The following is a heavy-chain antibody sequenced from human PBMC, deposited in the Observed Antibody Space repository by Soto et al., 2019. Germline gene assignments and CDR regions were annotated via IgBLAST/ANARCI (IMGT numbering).Heavy chain of an antibody. CDR3: ARGDATKIVVTTYYAMDV. V-gene: IGHV1-69*12. CDR2: IIPVFGTA. J-gene: IGHJ6*02. D-gene: IGHD4-17*01. CDR1: GGSLSNYG. Sequence: QVQLVQSGAEVKKPGSSVKVSCKASGGSLSNYGISWVRQAPGQGLEWMGGIIPVFGTANYAQKFQGRVTITADESTYMVYMDVTSLRPEDTAVYYCARGDATKIVVTTYYAMDVWGQGTTVTVSS.